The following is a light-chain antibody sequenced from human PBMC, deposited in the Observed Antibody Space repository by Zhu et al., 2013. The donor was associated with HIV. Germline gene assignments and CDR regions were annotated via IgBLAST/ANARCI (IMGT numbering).Light chain of an antibody. Sequence: QSVLTQPPSVSGAPGQRVTISCTGSTSNIGASYDVHWYHQLPGTAPKLLMSGDSYRASGVPXRFSGSKSGTSASLAITGLQVEDEADYYCQSYDSSLSGSVFGTGTKVTVL. V-gene: IGLV1-40*01. CDR1: TSNIGASYD. CDR2: GDS. CDR3: QSYDSSLSGSV. J-gene: IGLJ1*01.